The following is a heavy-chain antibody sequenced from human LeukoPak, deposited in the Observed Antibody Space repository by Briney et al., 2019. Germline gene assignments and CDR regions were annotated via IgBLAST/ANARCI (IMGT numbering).Heavy chain of an antibody. CDR1: GFTFDDYA. J-gene: IGHJ4*02. D-gene: IGHD2-21*01. CDR3: ARDYGDHPYPEVTLDL. CDR2: ISWNSDSI. Sequence: GGSLRLSCAASGFTFDDYAMHWVRQAPGKGLEWVSGISWNSDSIGYADSVKGRFTISRDNAKNSLYLQMNSLRAEDTAIYYCARDYGDHPYPEVTLDLWGQGTLVTVSS. V-gene: IGHV3-9*01.